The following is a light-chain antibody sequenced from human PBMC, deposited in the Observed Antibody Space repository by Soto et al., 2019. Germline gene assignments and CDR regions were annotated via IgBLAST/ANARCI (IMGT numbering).Light chain of an antibody. V-gene: IGLV2-11*01. CDR1: SSDVGGYKY. Sequence: QSALTQPRSVSGSPGQSVTISCTGTSSDVGGYKYVSWYQQHPGKVPKLMMFDVSERPSGVPDRFSGSKSGNTASLSISGLKAEDEADDYCCAYAGSYTVLFGGGTKLTVL. CDR3: CAYAGSYTVL. J-gene: IGLJ2*01. CDR2: DVS.